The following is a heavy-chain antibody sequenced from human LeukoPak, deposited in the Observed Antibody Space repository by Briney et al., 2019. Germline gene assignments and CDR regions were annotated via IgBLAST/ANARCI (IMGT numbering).Heavy chain of an antibody. CDR1: GFTFSSYS. V-gene: IGHV3-48*01. CDR2: ISSSSSTI. CDR3: ARDFPTLGSDFDY. J-gene: IGHJ4*02. Sequence: PGGSLRLSRAASGFTFSSYSMSWVRQAPGKGLEWVSYISSSSSTIYYADSVKGRFTISRDNAKNSLYLQMNSLRAEDTAVYYCARDFPTLGSDFDYWGQGTLVTVSS. D-gene: IGHD2-15*01.